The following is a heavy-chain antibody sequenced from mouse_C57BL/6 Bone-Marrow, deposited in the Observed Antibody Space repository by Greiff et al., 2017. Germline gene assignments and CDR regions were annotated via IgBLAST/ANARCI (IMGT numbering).Heavy chain of an antibody. V-gene: IGHV10-1*01. Sequence: EVMLVESGGGLVQPKGSLKLSCAASGFSFNTYAMNWVRQAPGKGLEWVARIRSKSNNYATYYADSVKDRFTISRDDSESMLYLQMNNLKTEDTAMYYCVRNLGENFDYWGQGTTRTVAS. J-gene: IGHJ2*01. CDR2: IRSKSNNYAT. CDR1: GFSFNTYA. D-gene: IGHD4-1*01. CDR3: VRNLGENFDY.